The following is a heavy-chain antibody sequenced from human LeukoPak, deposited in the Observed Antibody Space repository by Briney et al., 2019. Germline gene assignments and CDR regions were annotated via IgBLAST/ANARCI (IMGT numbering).Heavy chain of an antibody. J-gene: IGHJ4*02. Sequence: SETLSLTCTVSGGSISSSSYYWGWIRQPPGKGLEWIGSIYYSGSTYYNPSLKSRVTISVDTSKNQFSLKLSSVTAADTAVYYCASIAAAYWGQGTLVTVSS. CDR3: ASIAAAY. CDR2: IYYSGST. CDR1: GGSISSSSYY. V-gene: IGHV4-39*07. D-gene: IGHD6-13*01.